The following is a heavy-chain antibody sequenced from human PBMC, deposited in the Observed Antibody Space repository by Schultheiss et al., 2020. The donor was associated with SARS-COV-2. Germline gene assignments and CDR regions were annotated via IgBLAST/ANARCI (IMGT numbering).Heavy chain of an antibody. V-gene: IGHV4-59*01. D-gene: IGHD5-12*01. J-gene: IGHJ6*02. Sequence: SETLSLTCTVSGGSISSYYWSWIRQPPGKGLEWIGYIYYSGSTNYNPSLKSRVTISVDTSKNQFSLKLSSVTAADTAVYYCAREGGIVATIDGGSYGMDVWGQGTLVTVSS. CDR1: GGSISSYY. CDR3: AREGGIVATIDGGSYGMDV. CDR2: IYYSGST.